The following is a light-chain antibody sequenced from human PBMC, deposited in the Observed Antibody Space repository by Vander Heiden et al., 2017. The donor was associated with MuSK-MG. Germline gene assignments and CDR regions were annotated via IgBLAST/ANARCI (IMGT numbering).Light chain of an antibody. CDR3: MIWHSSAVG. CDR1: SGINVGTYR. Sequence: QAVLTQPSSLSASPGASASLTCTLRSGINVGTYRIYWYQQKPGSPPQYLLRYKSDADKQQGSGVPSRFAGYKDASDNAGILLISGLQSEEEADEYCMIWHSSAVGFGGGNKLTVL. CDR2: YKSDADK. J-gene: IGLJ2*01. V-gene: IGLV5-45*02.